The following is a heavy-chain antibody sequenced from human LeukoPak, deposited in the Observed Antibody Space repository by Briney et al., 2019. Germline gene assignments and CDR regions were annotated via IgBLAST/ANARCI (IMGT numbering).Heavy chain of an antibody. J-gene: IGHJ4*02. CDR3: AKDSPESRAAAGTSDY. CDR2: ISGSGGST. CDR1: GFTFSSYA. V-gene: IGHV3-23*01. Sequence: PGGSLRLSCAASGFTFSSYAMSWVRQAPGKGLEWVSAISGSGGSTYYADSVKGRFTISRDNSKNTLYLQMNSLRAEDTAVYYCAKDSPESRAAAGTSDYWGQGTLVTVSS. D-gene: IGHD6-13*01.